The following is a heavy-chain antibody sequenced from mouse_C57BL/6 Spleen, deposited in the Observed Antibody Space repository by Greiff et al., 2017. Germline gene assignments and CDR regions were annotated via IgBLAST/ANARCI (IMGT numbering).Heavy chain of an antibody. V-gene: IGHV5-4*01. CDR2: ISDGGSYT. CDR3: ARDVEFRFAY. Sequence: EVQRVESGGGLVKPGGSLKLSCAASGFTFSSYAMSWVRQTPEKRLEWVATISDGGSYTYYPDNVKGRFTISRDNAKNNLYLQMSHLKSEDTAMYYGARDVEFRFAYWGQGTLVTVSA. J-gene: IGHJ3*01. CDR1: GFTFSSYA.